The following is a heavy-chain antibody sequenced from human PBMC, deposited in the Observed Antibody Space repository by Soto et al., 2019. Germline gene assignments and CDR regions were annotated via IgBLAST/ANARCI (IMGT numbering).Heavy chain of an antibody. J-gene: IGHJ5*02. V-gene: IGHV6-1*01. CDR3: ARGTPFDP. Sequence: QVQLQQSGPELVRPSQTLSLTCAISGDSVSSNKIEWNWIRQSPSRGLEWLGRTYYRSKWFYDYAVSVKSRITIEPDTSQNQFSLQLYSVTPEDTAVYYCARGTPFDPWGQGTLVTVSS. CDR1: GDSVSSNKIE. CDR2: TYYRSKWFY. D-gene: IGHD1-1*01.